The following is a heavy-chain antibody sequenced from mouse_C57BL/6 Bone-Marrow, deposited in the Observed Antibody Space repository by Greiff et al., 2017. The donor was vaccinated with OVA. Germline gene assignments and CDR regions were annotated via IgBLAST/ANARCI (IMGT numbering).Heavy chain of an antibody. CDR2: LDPSDSSP. V-gene: IGHV1-59*01. CDR1: GYTFTSYW. Sequence: QVQLQQPGAELVRPGTSVKLSCKASGYTFTSYWMHWVKPRPGQGLEWIGVLDPSDSSPNYTQKFTGKATLTVDTSYSTAYMQLSGLTSEDSAVYYCARFGDGGYGRDYWGQGTSVTVSS. CDR3: ARFGDGGYGRDY. D-gene: IGHD2-13*01. J-gene: IGHJ4*01.